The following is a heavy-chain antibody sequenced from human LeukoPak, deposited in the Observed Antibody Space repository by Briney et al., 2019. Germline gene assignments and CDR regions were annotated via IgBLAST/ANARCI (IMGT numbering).Heavy chain of an antibody. D-gene: IGHD6-19*01. CDR3: ATYDLSVAGPLDI. CDR2: IYPADSDT. CDR1: GYSINNYW. J-gene: IGHJ3*02. V-gene: IGHV5-51*01. Sequence: GESLKISCKGSGYSINNYWIGWVRQMPGKGLEWMGIIYPADSDTRYSPSFQGQVTISADKSISTAYLQWSSLKASDTAMYYCATYDLSVAGPLDIWGQGTMVTVSS.